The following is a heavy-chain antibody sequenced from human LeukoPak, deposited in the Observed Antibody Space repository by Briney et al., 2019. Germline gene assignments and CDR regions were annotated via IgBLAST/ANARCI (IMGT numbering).Heavy chain of an antibody. CDR2: IYYSGST. D-gene: IGHD5-24*01. J-gene: IGHJ4*02. V-gene: IGHV4-39*07. CDR1: GGSISSSSYY. Sequence: PSETLSLTCTVSGGSISSSSYYWGWIRQPPGKGLEWIGSIYYSGSTYYNLSLKSRVTISVDTSKNQFSLKLSSVTAADTAVYYCALVEMATAGYWGQGTLVTVSS. CDR3: ALVEMATAGY.